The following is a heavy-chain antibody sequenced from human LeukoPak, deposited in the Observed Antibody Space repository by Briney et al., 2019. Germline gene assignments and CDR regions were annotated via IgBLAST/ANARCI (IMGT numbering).Heavy chain of an antibody. D-gene: IGHD5-18*01. V-gene: IGHV3-30-3*01. CDR2: VSHDGIQT. CDR3: ARIRGYSYGIDY. CDR1: GFTFSNYA. J-gene: IGHJ4*02. Sequence: GGSLRLSCAASGFTFSNYAMHWVRQGLVKGLESMAVVSHDGIQTYYADSVKGRFTISRDNSKSTLFLQMNSLRAEDTAVYYCARIRGYSYGIDYWGQGTLVTVSS.